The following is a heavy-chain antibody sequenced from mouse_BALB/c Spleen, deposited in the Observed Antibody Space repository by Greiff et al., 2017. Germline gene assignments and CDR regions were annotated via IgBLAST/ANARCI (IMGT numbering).Heavy chain of an antibody. Sequence: EVHLVESGGGLVQPGGSLRLSCATSGFTFTDYYMSWVRQPPGKALEWLGFIRNKANGYTTEYSASVKGRFTISRDNYQSILYLQMNTLRAEDSATYYCARDRDDVYYFDYWGQGTTLTVSS. CDR2: IRNKANGYTT. J-gene: IGHJ2*01. V-gene: IGHV7-3*02. CDR3: ARDRDDVYYFDY. CDR1: GFTFTDYY. D-gene: IGHD2-3*01.